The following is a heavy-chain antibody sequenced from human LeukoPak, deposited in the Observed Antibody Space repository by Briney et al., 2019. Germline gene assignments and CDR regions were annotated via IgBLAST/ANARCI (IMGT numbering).Heavy chain of an antibody. Sequence: GESLKISCKGSGYSFTNYWIGWVRQMPGKGLEWMGIIYPGDSDIRYSPSFQGQVTISADKSISTAYLQWSSPKASDTAMYYCARQRSIYSSGYMYIDYWGQGTLVTVSS. V-gene: IGHV5-51*01. CDR3: ARQRSIYSSGYMYIDY. J-gene: IGHJ4*02. CDR2: IYPGDSDI. D-gene: IGHD6-19*01. CDR1: GYSFTNYW.